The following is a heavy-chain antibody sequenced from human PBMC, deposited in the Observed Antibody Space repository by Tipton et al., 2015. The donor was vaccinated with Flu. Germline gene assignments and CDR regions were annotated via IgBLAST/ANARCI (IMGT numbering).Heavy chain of an antibody. J-gene: IGHJ2*01. Sequence: TLSLTCTISGDSISSDYYWGWIRQPPGEGLEWIGNIFHTGSTYHNPSLKSRVTISINTSKNQFSLKVFSVTAADTAVYYCSRSHYNASGGTLTYFDLWGRGTLVTVSS. CDR3: SRSHYNASGGTLTYFDL. D-gene: IGHD3-10*01. CDR1: GDSISSDYY. CDR2: IFHTGST. V-gene: IGHV4-38-2*02.